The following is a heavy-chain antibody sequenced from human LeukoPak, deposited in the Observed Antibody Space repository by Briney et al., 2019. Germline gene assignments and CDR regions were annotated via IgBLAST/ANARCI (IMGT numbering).Heavy chain of an antibody. CDR1: GGTFSSYA. J-gene: IGHJ3*02. CDR3: ARVGRITMVRGVIMNNDAFDI. CDR2: IIPILGIA. D-gene: IGHD3-10*01. V-gene: IGHV1-69*04. Sequence: SVKVSCKASGGTFSSYAISWVRQAPGQGLGWMGRIIPILGIANYAQKFQGRVTITADKSTSTAYMELSSLRSEDTAVYYCARVGRITMVRGVIMNNDAFDIWGQGTMVTVSS.